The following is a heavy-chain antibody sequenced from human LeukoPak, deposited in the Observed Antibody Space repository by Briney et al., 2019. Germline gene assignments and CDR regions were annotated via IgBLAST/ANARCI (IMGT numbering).Heavy chain of an antibody. J-gene: IGHJ4*02. CDR1: GFTVSSNY. D-gene: IGHD1-26*01. Sequence: GGSLRLSCAASGFTVSSNYMSWVRQAPGKGLEWVSVIYSGGSTYYADSVKGRFTISRDNSKNTLYLQMNSLRAEDTAVYYCARDLVVGATLGVYWGQGTLVTVSS. V-gene: IGHV3-66*02. CDR2: IYSGGST. CDR3: ARDLVVGATLGVY.